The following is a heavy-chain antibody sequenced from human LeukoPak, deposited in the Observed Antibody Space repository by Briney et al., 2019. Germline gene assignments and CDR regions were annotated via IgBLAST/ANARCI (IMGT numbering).Heavy chain of an antibody. Sequence: GGSLRLSCTASGFTFGDYAMSWFRQAPGKGLEWVGFIRSKAYGGTTEYAASVKGRFTISRDDSKSIAYLQMNSLRAEDTAVFYCARDPGGGGGMDVWGQGTTVTVSS. D-gene: IGHD1-14*01. V-gene: IGHV3-49*03. CDR2: IRSKAYGGTT. CDR3: ARDPGGGGGMDV. J-gene: IGHJ6*02. CDR1: GFTFGDYA.